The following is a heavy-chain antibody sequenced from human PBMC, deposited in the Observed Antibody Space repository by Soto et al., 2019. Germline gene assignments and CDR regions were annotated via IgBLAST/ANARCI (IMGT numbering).Heavy chain of an antibody. Sequence: QVQLQESGPGLVKPSGTLSLTCAVSSGSISSSNWWSCVRQPPGKGLEWIGEIYHRGSTNYNPSLKSRLTISVDKAKNQFSLELSSVTAADTAVYYCARCTQSEDYYDFWSCYYSDDAFDIWGQGTMVTVSS. CDR3: ARCTQSEDYYDFWSCYYSDDAFDI. CDR2: IYHRGST. D-gene: IGHD3-3*01. V-gene: IGHV4-4*02. CDR1: SGSISSSNW. J-gene: IGHJ3*02.